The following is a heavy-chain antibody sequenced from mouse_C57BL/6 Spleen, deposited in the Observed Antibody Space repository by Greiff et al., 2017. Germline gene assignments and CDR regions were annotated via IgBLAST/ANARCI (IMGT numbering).Heavy chain of an antibody. D-gene: IGHD1-1*01. CDR3: AWEGYGKGSGAMDS. J-gene: IGHJ4*01. Sequence: VQLQQSGAELVRPGTSVKMSCKASGYTFTNYWIGWAKQRPGHGLEWIGDIYPGGGYTNYNEKFKGKATLTADKSSSTAYMQFRSLTSEDSAVYACAWEGYGKGSGAMDSWGKGTAVTVSS. V-gene: IGHV1-63*01. CDR2: IYPGGGYT. CDR1: GYTFTNYW.